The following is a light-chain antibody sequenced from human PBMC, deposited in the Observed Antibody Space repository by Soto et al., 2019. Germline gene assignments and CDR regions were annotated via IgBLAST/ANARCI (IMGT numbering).Light chain of an antibody. V-gene: IGLV2-14*03. CDR2: DVS. CDR3: SSYTPSNTRQIV. CDR1: GSDVGGYNY. J-gene: IGLJ1*01. Sequence: QSALTQPASVSGSPGQSITISCTGTGSDVGGYNYVSWYQHHPGKAPKLIIYDVSNRPSGVSNRFSGSKSGNTASLTISGLQPEDEADYYCSSYTPSNTRQIVFGTGTKVTVL.